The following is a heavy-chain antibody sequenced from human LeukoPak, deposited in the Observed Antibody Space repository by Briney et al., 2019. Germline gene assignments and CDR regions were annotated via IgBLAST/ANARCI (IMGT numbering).Heavy chain of an antibody. Sequence: GGSLRLSCAASGFTFSSYEMNWVRRAPGKGLEWVSYISTSGSTIYHADSVKGRFTISRDNAKSSLFLQMNSLRAEDTAVYYCARRGYYDSSGYLFDYWGQGTLVTVSS. CDR2: ISTSGSTI. D-gene: IGHD3-22*01. V-gene: IGHV3-48*03. CDR1: GFTFSSYE. CDR3: ARRGYYDSSGYLFDY. J-gene: IGHJ4*02.